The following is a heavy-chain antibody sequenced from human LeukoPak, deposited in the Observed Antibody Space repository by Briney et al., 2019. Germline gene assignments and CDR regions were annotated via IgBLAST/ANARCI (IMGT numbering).Heavy chain of an antibody. CDR1: GFTFSSYG. D-gene: IGHD3-10*01. CDR2: IRNDGSNR. Sequence: PGGSLRLSCAVFGFTFSSYGMHWVRQAPGKGLEWVAFIRNDGSNRYYADSVKGRFTISRDNSKNSLYLQMNSLRAEDTALYYCARDDYGSGSWNDYWGQGTLVTVSS. V-gene: IGHV3-30*02. J-gene: IGHJ4*02. CDR3: ARDDYGSGSWNDY.